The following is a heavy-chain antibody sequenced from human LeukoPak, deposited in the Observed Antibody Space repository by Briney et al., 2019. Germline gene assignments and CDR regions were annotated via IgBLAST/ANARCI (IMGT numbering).Heavy chain of an antibody. V-gene: IGHV4-59*01. CDR1: GGSISSYY. D-gene: IGHD6-13*01. Sequence: PSETLSLTCTVSGGSISSYYWSWIRQPPGKGLEWIGYIHYGGSTNYNPSLKSRVTISVDTSKNQFSPKLSSVTAADTAVYYCARTLSIAAAGTIIDYWGQGTLVTVSS. CDR3: ARTLSIAAAGTIIDY. CDR2: IHYGGST. J-gene: IGHJ4*02.